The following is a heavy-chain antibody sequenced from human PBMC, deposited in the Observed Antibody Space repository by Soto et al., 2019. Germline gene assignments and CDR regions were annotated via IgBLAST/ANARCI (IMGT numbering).Heavy chain of an antibody. V-gene: IGHV3-49*03. CDR1: GFTFGDYA. CDR2: IRSKAYGGTT. J-gene: IGHJ5*02. D-gene: IGHD6-19*01. CDR3: TRDKYGRSSAPEMPNGFDP. Sequence: GGSLRLSCTASGFTFGDYAMSWFRQAPGKGLEWVGFIRSKAYGGTTEYAASVKGRFTISRDDSKSIAYLHMNSLKTEDTAVYYCTRDKYGRSSAPEMPNGFDPWGQGPLVT.